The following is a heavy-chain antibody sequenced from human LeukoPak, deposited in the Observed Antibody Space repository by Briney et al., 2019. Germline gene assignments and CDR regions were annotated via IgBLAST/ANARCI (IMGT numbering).Heavy chain of an antibody. Sequence: GGSIGLSLAASGIPIRKFMFHWGRPAPGKGLKLGSRIRGDGRDISYADSVMGRFTISRDNDKNTLFLQMNSLRAEDTAVYYCARGVEMSTINELNFWGPGTLVTVSS. CDR1: GIPIRKFM. J-gene: IGHJ4*02. CDR3: ARGVEMSTINELNF. D-gene: IGHD5-24*01. CDR2: IRGDGRDI. V-gene: IGHV3-74*01.